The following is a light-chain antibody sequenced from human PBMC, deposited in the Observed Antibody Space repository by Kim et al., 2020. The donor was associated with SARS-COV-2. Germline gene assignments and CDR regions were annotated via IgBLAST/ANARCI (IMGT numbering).Light chain of an antibody. Sequence: ALGQTVSITCQGDSLRTYYASWYQQKPGQAPILVIYGKNNRPSGIPDRFSGSSSGNTASLTVSGAQAVDEADYYCNCRDKSGDHVVFGGGTKLIVL. CDR2: GKN. V-gene: IGLV3-19*01. J-gene: IGLJ2*01. CDR3: NCRDKSGDHVV. CDR1: SLRTYY.